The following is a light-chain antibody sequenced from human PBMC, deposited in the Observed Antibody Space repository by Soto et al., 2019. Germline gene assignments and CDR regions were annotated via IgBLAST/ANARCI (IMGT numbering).Light chain of an antibody. CDR3: QQYRT. CDR2: GAS. Sequence: EIVLTQSPGTLSLSPGERATLSCRASQTVNSNYLAWYQQKTGQAPRLLIYGASSRATGIPDRFSGSGSGTVFTLIVSTQEPEDFAVYYCQQYRTFGQGTKVEIK. V-gene: IGKV3-20*01. CDR1: QTVNSNY. J-gene: IGKJ1*01.